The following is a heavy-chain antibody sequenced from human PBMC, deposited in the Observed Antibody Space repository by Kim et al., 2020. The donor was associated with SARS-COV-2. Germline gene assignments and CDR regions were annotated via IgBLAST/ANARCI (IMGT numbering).Heavy chain of an antibody. J-gene: IGHJ6*02. V-gene: IGHV3-21*01. CDR2: ISSSSSYI. D-gene: IGHD4-17*01. CDR3: ARDGDPFVNGMDV. CDR1: GFTFSSYS. Sequence: GGSLRLSCAASGFTFSSYSMNWVRQAPGKGLEWVSSISSSSSYIYYADSVKGRFTISRDNAKNSLYLQMNSLRAEDTAVYYCARDGDPFVNGMDVWGQGTTVTVSS.